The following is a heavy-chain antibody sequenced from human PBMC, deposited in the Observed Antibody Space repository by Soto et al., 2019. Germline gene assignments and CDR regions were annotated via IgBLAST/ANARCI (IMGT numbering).Heavy chain of an antibody. CDR1: GYTFTSYG. CDR2: ISAYNGNT. Sequence: ASVKVSCKASGYTFTSYGISWVRQAPGQGLEWMGWISAYNGNTNYAQKLQGRVTMTTDTSTSTAYMELRSLRSDDTAVCYCAREGITMARGILEALGYWGQGTLVTVSS. D-gene: IGHD3-10*01. J-gene: IGHJ4*02. V-gene: IGHV1-18*01. CDR3: AREGITMARGILEALGY.